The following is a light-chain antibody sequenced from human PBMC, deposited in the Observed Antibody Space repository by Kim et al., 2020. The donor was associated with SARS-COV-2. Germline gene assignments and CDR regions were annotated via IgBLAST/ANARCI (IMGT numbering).Light chain of an antibody. V-gene: IGLV3-19*01. Sequence: SSELTQDPAVSVALGQTVRITCRGDSLRSYYATRYQQKAGQAPALVVYGKNNRPSGIPDRFSGSSSGNTASLTITGAQADDEADYYCMSRGTSGAVVFGGGTQLTVL. CDR3: MSRGTSGAVV. CDR2: GKN. J-gene: IGLJ2*01. CDR1: SLRSYY.